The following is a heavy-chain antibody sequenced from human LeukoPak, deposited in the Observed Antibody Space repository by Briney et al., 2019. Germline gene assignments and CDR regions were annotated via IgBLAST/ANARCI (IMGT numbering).Heavy chain of an antibody. D-gene: IGHD3-3*01. V-gene: IGHV1-69*05. Sequence: SVKVSCKASGGTFSSYGISWVRQAPGQGLEWMGRIIPTFGTTNYAQKFHGRVTITTDESTSTAYMELSSLRSEDTAAYYCARSALEMYYYYYMDVWGKGTTVTVSS. CDR1: GGTFSSYG. J-gene: IGHJ6*03. CDR2: IIPTFGTT. CDR3: ARSALEMYYYYYMDV.